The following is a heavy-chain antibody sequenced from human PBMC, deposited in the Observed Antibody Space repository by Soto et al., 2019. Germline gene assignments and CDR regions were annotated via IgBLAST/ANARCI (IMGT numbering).Heavy chain of an antibody. J-gene: IGHJ4*02. Sequence: QLQLQESGPGLVKPSETLSLTCTVSGGSISSSSYYWGWIRQPPGKGLEWIGSIYYSGSTYYNPSLKSRVTISVDTSKNQFSLKLSSVTAADTAVYYCARQGFDYDILTGLLSFDYWGQGTLVTVSS. CDR1: GGSISSSSYY. D-gene: IGHD3-9*01. V-gene: IGHV4-39*01. CDR2: IYYSGST. CDR3: ARQGFDYDILTGLLSFDY.